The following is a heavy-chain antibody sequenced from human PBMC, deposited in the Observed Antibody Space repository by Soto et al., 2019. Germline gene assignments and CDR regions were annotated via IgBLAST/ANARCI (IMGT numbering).Heavy chain of an antibody. CDR3: AHSRGIYYDIVTGYRTFYFDY. CDR2: IYWDEDK. J-gene: IGHJ4*02. V-gene: IGHV2-5*02. D-gene: IGHD3-9*01. CDR1: GFSLTTTGVG. Sequence: QITLKESGPTQVKPTQTRTLTCTVSGFSLTTTGVGVGWIRQAPGKALEWLALIYWDEDKHYNPSLNSRLTITQDIFKDRVDLTMTNKDPVDTATYYCAHSRGIYYDIVTGYRTFYFDYWGQGMLVTVSS.